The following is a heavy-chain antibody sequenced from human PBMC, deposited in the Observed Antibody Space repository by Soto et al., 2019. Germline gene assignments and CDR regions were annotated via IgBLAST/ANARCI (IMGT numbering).Heavy chain of an antibody. CDR3: AKDFLIVVAGTYFEY. D-gene: IGHD6-19*01. V-gene: IGHV3-23*01. CDR2: ISGSAGST. CDR1: GFTFSSYA. J-gene: IGHJ4*02. Sequence: EVQLLETGGGLVQPGGSLRLSCAASGFTFSSYAMSWVRQAPGKGLEWVSAISGSAGSTYYADSVKGRFTISRDNSKNTLFLQMNSLRAEDTAVYYCAKDFLIVVAGTYFEYWGQGTLVTVSS.